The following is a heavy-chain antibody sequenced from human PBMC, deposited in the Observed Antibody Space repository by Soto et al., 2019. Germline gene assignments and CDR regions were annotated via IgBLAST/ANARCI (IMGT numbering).Heavy chain of an antibody. D-gene: IGHD4-17*01. V-gene: IGHV5-10-1*01. CDR1: GYSFASYW. CDR2: IDPSDSYT. Sequence: PGESLKISCKGSGYSFASYWISCVRQMPGKGLEWVVRIDPSDSYTNYSPSFQGHVTISADKSISTAYLQWSSLKASDTAMYYCARYPYGGNSDYYYGMDVWGQGTTVTVSS. CDR3: ARYPYGGNSDYYYGMDV. J-gene: IGHJ6*02.